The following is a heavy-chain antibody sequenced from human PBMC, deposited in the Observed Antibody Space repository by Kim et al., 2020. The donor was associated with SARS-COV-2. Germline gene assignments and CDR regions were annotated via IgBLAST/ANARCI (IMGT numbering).Heavy chain of an antibody. Sequence: DSDTRYSPSFQGQVTISADKSISTAYLQWSSLKASDTAMYYCARSWEFDYWGQGTLVTVSS. CDR2: DSDT. V-gene: IGHV5-51*01. D-gene: IGHD1-26*01. CDR3: ARSWEFDY. J-gene: IGHJ4*02.